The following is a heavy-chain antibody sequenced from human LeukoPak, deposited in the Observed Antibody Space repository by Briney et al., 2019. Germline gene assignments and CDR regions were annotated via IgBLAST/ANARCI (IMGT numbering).Heavy chain of an antibody. CDR2: MYKDGRR. J-gene: IGHJ6*02. Sequence: QPGGSLRLSCAASEFSVSSNNMSWVRQAPGKGLGWVSVMYKDGRRYHADSVKGRFTISRDNSKNTLYLQMNSLRAEDTGFYYCAGPSLRSGELNYYHYGMDVWGQGTTVTVSS. D-gene: IGHD3-10*01. CDR3: AGPSLRSGELNYYHYGMDV. CDR1: EFSVSSNN. V-gene: IGHV3-66*01.